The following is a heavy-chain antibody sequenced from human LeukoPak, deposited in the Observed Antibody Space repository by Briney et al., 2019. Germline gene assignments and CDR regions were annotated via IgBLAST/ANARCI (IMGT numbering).Heavy chain of an antibody. J-gene: IGHJ6*03. CDR3: ARVSSFWSRNRTYYYMDV. D-gene: IGHD3-3*01. CDR1: GGTFSSYA. V-gene: IGHV1-69*05. CDR2: IIPIFGTA. Sequence: SVKVSCKASGGTFSSYAISWVRQAPGQGLEWMGGIIPIFGTANYAQKFQSRVTITTDESTSTAYMELSSLRSEDTAVYYCARVSSFWSRNRTYYYMDVWGKGTTVTVSS.